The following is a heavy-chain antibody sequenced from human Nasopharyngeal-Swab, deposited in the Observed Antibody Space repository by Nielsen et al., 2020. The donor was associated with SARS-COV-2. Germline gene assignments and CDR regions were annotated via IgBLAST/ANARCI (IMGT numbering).Heavy chain of an antibody. CDR3: ARDQVRDKTSDY. D-gene: IGHD3-10*01. CDR2: ISAYNGDT. CDR1: GYTFTSYG. Sequence: ASVKVSCKASGYTFTSYGISWVRQAPGQGLEWMGWISAYNGDTNYAQKLQGRVTMTTDTSTSTAYMELRSLRSDDTAVYYCARDQVRDKTSDYWGQGTLVTVSS. V-gene: IGHV1-18*01. J-gene: IGHJ4*02.